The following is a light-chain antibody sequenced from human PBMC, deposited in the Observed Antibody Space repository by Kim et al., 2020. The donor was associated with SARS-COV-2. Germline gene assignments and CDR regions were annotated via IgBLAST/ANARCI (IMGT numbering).Light chain of an antibody. J-gene: IGLJ3*02. Sequence: SITIPCTGTSSDVGSHNFVSWYQQHPGQAPKLMIYDVSNRPSGVSSRFSGSKSGNTASLTISGLQAEDEADYYCSSYTGTTTWVFGGGTKLTVL. CDR1: SSDVGSHNF. CDR2: DVS. CDR3: SSYTGTTTWV. V-gene: IGLV2-14*03.